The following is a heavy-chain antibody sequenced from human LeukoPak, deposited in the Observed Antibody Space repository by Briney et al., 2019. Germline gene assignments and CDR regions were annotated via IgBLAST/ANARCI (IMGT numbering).Heavy chain of an antibody. CDR2: ISGSGST. J-gene: IGHJ4*02. CDR1: GFTFSSYA. V-gene: IGHV3-23*01. CDR3: AKDVGKGLRLNFDY. D-gene: IGHD5-12*01. Sequence: AGGSLRLSCAASGFTFSSYAMSWVRQAPGKGLEWVSAISGSGSTYYADSVKGRFTISRDNSKNTLYLQMNSLRAEDTAVYYCAKDVGKGLRLNFDYWGQGTLVTVSS.